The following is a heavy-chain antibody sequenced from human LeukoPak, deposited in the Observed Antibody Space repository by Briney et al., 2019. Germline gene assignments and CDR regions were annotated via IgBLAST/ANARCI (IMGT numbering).Heavy chain of an antibody. D-gene: IGHD2-2*01. V-gene: IGHV7-4-1*02. CDR3: ERVSGRGWIVVPAAETPFDY. J-gene: IGHJ4*02. Sequence: GASVKVSCQASGYTFTRYALNWVRQAPGQGLEWMGWINTNTGNPTYAQGFTGRFVFSLDTSVSTAYLQISSLKAEDTAVYYCERVSGRGWIVVPAAETPFDYWGEGTLVTVSS. CDR1: GYTFTRYA. CDR2: INTNTGNP.